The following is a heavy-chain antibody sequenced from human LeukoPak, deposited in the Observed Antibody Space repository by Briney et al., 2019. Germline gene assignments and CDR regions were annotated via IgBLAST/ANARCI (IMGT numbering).Heavy chain of an antibody. V-gene: IGHV3-74*01. CDR1: GFIFSIHY. CDR2: INTDGIAT. J-gene: IGHJ3*02. Sequence: PGGSLRLSCAASGFIFSIHYMHWVPHAPGKGLVWVSHINTDGIATNSADSVEGRFTISRDNAKHTLSLQMNSLGAEDTAVYYCARGRYFFASGSPHAFDIWGRGTMVTVSS. D-gene: IGHD3-10*01. CDR3: ARGRYFFASGSPHAFDI.